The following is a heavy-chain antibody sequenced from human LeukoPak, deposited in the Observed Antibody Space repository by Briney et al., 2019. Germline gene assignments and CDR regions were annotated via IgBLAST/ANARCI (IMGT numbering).Heavy chain of an antibody. V-gene: IGHV3-64D*06. CDR3: ARLAAAGHSDF. CDR1: EFTFGTYA. CDR2: ISSNGRDA. Sequence: GGSLRLSCSASEFTFGTYAMLWVRQAPGKGLEYVSAISSNGRDAYYAASVRGRFSISRVNSNNTLYLQVRRLRPEDTAMYYCARLAAAGHSDFWGQGALVAVSS. D-gene: IGHD6-13*01. J-gene: IGHJ4*02.